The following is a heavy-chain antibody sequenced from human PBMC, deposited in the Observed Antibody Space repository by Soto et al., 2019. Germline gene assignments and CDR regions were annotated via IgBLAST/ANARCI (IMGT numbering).Heavy chain of an antibody. Sequence: SETLSLTCTVSGGSISSYYWSWIRQPPGKGLEWIGYIYYSGSTNYNPSLKSRVTISVDTSKNQFSLKLSSVTAADTAVYYCARHDTQRVRGAFDYWSQGTLVTVSS. CDR1: GGSISSYY. CDR2: IYYSGST. CDR3: ARHDTQRVRGAFDY. D-gene: IGHD3-10*01. V-gene: IGHV4-59*01. J-gene: IGHJ4*02.